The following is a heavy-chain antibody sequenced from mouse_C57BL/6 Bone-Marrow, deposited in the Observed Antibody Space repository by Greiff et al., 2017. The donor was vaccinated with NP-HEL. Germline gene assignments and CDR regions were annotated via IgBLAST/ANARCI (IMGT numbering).Heavy chain of an antibody. CDR3: ARHYYGRRAMDY. D-gene: IGHD1-1*01. Sequence: VMLVESGPGLVAPSQSLSITCTVSGFSLTSYGVHWVRQPPGKGLEWLVVIWSDGSTTYNSALKSRLSISKDNSKSQFFLKMNSLQTDDTAMYYCARHYYGRRAMDYWGQGTSVTVSS. CDR2: IWSDGST. J-gene: IGHJ4*01. V-gene: IGHV2-6-1*01. CDR1: GFSLTSYG.